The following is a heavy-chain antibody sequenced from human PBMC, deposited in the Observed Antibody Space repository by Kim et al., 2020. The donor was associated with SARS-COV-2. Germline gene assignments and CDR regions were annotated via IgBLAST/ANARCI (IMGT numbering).Heavy chain of an antibody. CDR1: GGSFSGYY. J-gene: IGHJ4*02. CDR3: ARGPRWERYRADY. Sequence: SETLSLTCAVYGGSFSGYYWSWIRQPPGKGLEWIGEINHSGSTNYNPSLKSRVTISVDTSKNQFSLKLSSVTAADTAVYYCARGPRWERYRADYWGQGTLVTVSS. V-gene: IGHV4-34*01. CDR2: INHSGST. D-gene: IGHD1-1*01.